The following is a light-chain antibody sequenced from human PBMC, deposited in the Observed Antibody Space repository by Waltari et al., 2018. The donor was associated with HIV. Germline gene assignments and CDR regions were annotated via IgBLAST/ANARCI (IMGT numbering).Light chain of an antibody. V-gene: IGKV3-20*01. CDR2: GAS. CDR1: KSVSSGY. J-gene: IGKJ1*01. CDR3: QQYGTSPWT. Sequence: EIVLTQSPGTLSLSPGDRATLSCRASKSVSSGYLAWYQQKSGQAPVLVIYGASSRAAGSQDRFSGSGSGTDFTLTINRLEPEDFAVYYCQQYGTSPWTFGQGTKVEIK.